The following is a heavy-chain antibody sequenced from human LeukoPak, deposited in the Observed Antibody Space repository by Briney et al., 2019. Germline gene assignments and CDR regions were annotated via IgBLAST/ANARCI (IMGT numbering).Heavy chain of an antibody. CDR2: INPNSGGT. Sequence: GASVKVSCKASGYTFTGYYMHWVRQAPGQGLEWMGWINPNSGGTNYAQKFQGRVTMTRDTSISTACMELSRLRSDDTAVYYCARHRIVGQWLANYYYGMDVWGQGTTVTVSS. J-gene: IGHJ6*02. V-gene: IGHV1-2*02. CDR1: GYTFTGYY. D-gene: IGHD6-19*01. CDR3: ARHRIVGQWLANYYYGMDV.